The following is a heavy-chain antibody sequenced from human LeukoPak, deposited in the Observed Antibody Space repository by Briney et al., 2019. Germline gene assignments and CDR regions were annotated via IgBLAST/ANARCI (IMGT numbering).Heavy chain of an antibody. J-gene: IGHJ4*02. CDR1: GFTLSSYA. D-gene: IGHD5-18*01. CDR2: ISDDGSNQ. CDR3: ARDQRIGGYSYGLTGNFDY. V-gene: IGHV3-30-3*01. Sequence: GGSLRLSCAASGFTLSSYAMHWVRQAPGKGLEWVAVISDDGSNQYYADSVKGRFTISRDNSKNTLYLQMNSLRTEDTAVYYCARDQRIGGYSYGLTGNFDYWGQGTLVTVSS.